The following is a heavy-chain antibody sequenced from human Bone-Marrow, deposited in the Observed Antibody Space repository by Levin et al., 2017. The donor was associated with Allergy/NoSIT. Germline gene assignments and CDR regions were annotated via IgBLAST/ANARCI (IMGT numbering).Heavy chain of an antibody. Sequence: GSLRLSCTVSGGSISSYYWSWIRQPAGKGLEWIGRIYTSGSTNYNPSLKSRVTMSVDTSKNQFSLKLSSVTAADTAVYYCARDPGYNYDFWSGYYANYYYYGMDVWGQGTTVTVSS. CDR2: IYTSGST. CDR3: ARDPGYNYDFWSGYYANYYYYGMDV. CDR1: GGSISSYY. V-gene: IGHV4-4*07. D-gene: IGHD3-3*01. J-gene: IGHJ6*02.